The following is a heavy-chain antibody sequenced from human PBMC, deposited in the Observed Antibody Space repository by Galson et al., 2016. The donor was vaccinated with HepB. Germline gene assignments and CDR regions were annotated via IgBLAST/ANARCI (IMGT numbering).Heavy chain of an antibody. CDR3: VRSDSGGYYRD. Sequence: QSGAEVKKAGESLKISCKGSGYTFTGYWITWVCQMPGKGLEWMGRTDATNSYTKYSPSVQGHVTISADKSINTAYLQWNSLTASDTAMYFCVRSDSGGYYRDWGQGTMVTVSS. D-gene: IGHD3-22*01. CDR2: TDATNSYT. J-gene: IGHJ4*02. V-gene: IGHV5-10-1*01. CDR1: GYTFTGYW.